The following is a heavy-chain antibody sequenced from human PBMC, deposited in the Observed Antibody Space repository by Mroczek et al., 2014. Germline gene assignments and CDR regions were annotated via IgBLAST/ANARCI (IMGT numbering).Heavy chain of an antibody. CDR3: ARGSPRAYCSSTSCSRTRGWFDP. D-gene: IGHD2-2*01. J-gene: IGHJ5*02. CDR2: LLQWEH. Sequence: QVQLQESGPGLVKPSETLSLTCTVSGGSISSYYWSWIRQPPREGTGVDWVYLLQWEHQLQPLPSKSRVTISVDTSKNQFSLKLSSVTAADTAVYYCARGSPRAYCSSTSCSRTRGWFDPWGQGTLVTVSS. V-gene: IGHV4-59*01. CDR1: GGSISSYY.